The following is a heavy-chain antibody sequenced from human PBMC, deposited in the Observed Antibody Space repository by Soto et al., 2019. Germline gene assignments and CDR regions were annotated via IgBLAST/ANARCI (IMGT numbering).Heavy chain of an antibody. Sequence: EVQLLESGGGLVQPGGSLRLSCAASGFTFSSYAMSWVRQAPGKGLEWVSAISGSGGSTYYADSVKGRFTISRDNSKNPLYLQMNSLRAEDTAVYYCAKGGGYYDSVGYWGQGTLVTVSS. D-gene: IGHD3-22*01. V-gene: IGHV3-23*01. CDR2: ISGSGGST. J-gene: IGHJ4*02. CDR3: AKGGGYYDSVGY. CDR1: GFTFSSYA.